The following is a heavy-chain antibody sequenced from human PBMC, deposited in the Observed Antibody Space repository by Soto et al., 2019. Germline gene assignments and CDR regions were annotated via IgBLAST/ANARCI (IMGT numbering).Heavy chain of an antibody. D-gene: IGHD3-22*01. CDR2: IISLFGTP. CDR3: ARDLGSGYERGDY. V-gene: IGHV1-69*12. CDR1: GDTFTNHV. Sequence: QVQLVQSGGKVKKPGSSVKVSCKASGDTFTNHVFNWVRQAPGQGLEWMGGIISLFGTPHYAQRFQGRVTITADESTATSYMQLSSLRSEDTAVYYCARDLGSGYERGDYWGQGTLVTVSS. J-gene: IGHJ4*02.